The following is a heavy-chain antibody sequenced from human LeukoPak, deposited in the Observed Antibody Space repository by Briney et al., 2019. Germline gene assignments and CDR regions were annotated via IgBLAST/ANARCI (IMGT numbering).Heavy chain of an antibody. V-gene: IGHV4-4*07. CDR1: GGSISSYY. CDR2: IYTSGST. J-gene: IGHJ5*02. Sequence: KPSETLSLTCTVSGGSISSYYWSWIRQPAGKGLEWIGRIYTSGSTNYNPSLKSRVTMSVDTSKNQFSLKLSSVTAADTAVYYCARDSFYYNVNWFDPWGQGTLVTVSS. CDR3: ARDSFYYNVNWFDP. D-gene: IGHD3-10*01.